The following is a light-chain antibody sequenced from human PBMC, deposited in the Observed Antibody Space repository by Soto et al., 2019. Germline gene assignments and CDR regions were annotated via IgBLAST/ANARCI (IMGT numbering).Light chain of an antibody. CDR1: QSISSW. Sequence: DIKMTQSPSTLSASVGDRVTIACRASQSISSWLAWYQQKPGKAPKLLIYKASTLKSGVPSRFSGSGSGTEFTLTISNLQPDDFATYFCHQYNTYATFGQGTRLEI. V-gene: IGKV1-5*03. J-gene: IGKJ5*01. CDR3: HQYNTYAT. CDR2: KAS.